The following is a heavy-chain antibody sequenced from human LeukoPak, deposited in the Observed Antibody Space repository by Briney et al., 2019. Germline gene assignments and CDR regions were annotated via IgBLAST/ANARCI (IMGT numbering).Heavy chain of an antibody. CDR1: VYSFPIYG. CDR3: ARCPTSGGRCYESDY. Sequence: ASVKVSCKASVYSFPIYGITWVRQAPGQGLEWMGWISPYNGNTNSAEKVQGRVTMTTDTSPTTAYMELRSLRSDDTAVYYCARCPTSGGRCYESDYWGQGTLVTVSS. CDR2: ISPYNGNT. D-gene: IGHD2-15*01. J-gene: IGHJ4*02. V-gene: IGHV1-18*01.